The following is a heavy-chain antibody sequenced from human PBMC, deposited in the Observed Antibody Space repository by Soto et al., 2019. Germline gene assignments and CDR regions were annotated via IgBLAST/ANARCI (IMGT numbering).Heavy chain of an antibody. D-gene: IGHD2-15*01. CDR2: IYPGASDT. J-gene: IGHJ6*02. CDR1: GYSFTSYW. V-gene: IGHV5-51*01. CDR3: ARNIRYCSGGSCYTVFYYGMDV. Sequence: PGESLKISCKGSGYSFTSYWIGWVRQMPGKGLEWMGIIYPGASDTRYSPSFQGQVTISADKSISTAYLQWSSLKASDTAMYYCARNIRYCSGGSCYTVFYYGMDVWGQGTTVTVSS.